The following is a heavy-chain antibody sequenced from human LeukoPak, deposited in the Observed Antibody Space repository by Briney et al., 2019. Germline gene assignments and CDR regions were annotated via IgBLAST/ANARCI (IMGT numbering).Heavy chain of an antibody. J-gene: IGHJ6*03. Sequence: SVKVSCKASGGTFSSYAISWVRQAPGQGLEWMGRIIPILGIANYAQKFQGRVTITADKSTSTAYMELRSLRSDDTAVYYCARAWGYCSSTSCPTGYYYYYMDVWGKGTTVTVSS. CDR1: GGTFSSYA. CDR3: ARAWGYCSSTSCPTGYYYYYMDV. V-gene: IGHV1-69*04. D-gene: IGHD2-2*01. CDR2: IIPILGIA.